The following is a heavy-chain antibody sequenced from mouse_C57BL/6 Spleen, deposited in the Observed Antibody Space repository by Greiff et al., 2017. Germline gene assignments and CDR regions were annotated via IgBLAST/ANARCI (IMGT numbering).Heavy chain of an antibody. V-gene: IGHV1-82*01. CDR2: LYPGDGDT. CDR1: GYAFSSSW. D-gene: IGHD5-1*01. J-gene: IGHJ4*01. Sequence: QVQLQQSGPELVKPGASVKISCKASGYAFSSSWMNWVKQRPGKGLEWIGRLYPGDGDTNYNGKFKGKATLTADKSSSTAYMQLSSLTSEDSAVYFCARWDEYLYYAMDYWGQGTSVTVSS. CDR3: ARWDEYLYYAMDY.